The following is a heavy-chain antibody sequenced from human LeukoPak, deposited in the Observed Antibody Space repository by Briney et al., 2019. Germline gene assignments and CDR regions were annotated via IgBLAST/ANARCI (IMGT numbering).Heavy chain of an antibody. CDR2: INTNTGNP. CDR3: VTRDGVSDGFFNLDY. D-gene: IGHD5-24*01. CDR1: GYTFSNYA. J-gene: IGHJ4*02. Sequence: GASVKVSCKASGYTFSNYAMNWVRQAPGQGLEWMGWINTNTGNPTYAQGFTGRFVFSLDTSVSTAYLQISSLKAEDTAVYYCVTRDGVSDGFFNLDYWGQGTLVTVSS. V-gene: IGHV7-4-1*02.